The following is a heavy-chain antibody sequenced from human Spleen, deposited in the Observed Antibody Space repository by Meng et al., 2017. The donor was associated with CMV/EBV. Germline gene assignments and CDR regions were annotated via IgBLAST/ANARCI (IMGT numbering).Heavy chain of an antibody. CDR2: ISVYNGDT. Sequence: ASVKVSCKASGYTFSSYGITWVRQAPGQGLEWMGWISVYNGDTKYAQKFQGRVTMTSDTSTNTVYMELSRLRYEDTAVYYCARDLVGYDAFDVWGQGTMVTVSS. CDR1: GYTFSSYG. J-gene: IGHJ3*01. V-gene: IGHV1-18*01. CDR3: ARDLVGYDAFDV. D-gene: IGHD3-22*01.